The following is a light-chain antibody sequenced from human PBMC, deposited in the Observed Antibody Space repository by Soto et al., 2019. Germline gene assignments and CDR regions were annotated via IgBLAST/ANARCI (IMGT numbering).Light chain of an antibody. J-gene: IGKJ2*01. CDR3: HQYGSSPYT. CDR2: GVS. CDR1: QSVSNSY. Sequence: EIVLTQSPGTLSLSPGERATLSCRASQSVSNSYLAWYQQKPGQAPRLLIYGVSSRATGIPDRFSGSGSVTDFTLTISRLEPEDFAVYYCHQYGSSPYTFGQGTKLEI. V-gene: IGKV3-20*01.